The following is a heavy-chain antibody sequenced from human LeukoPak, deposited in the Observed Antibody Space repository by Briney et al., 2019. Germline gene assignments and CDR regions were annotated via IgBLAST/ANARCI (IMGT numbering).Heavy chain of an antibody. Sequence: GGSLRLSCVASGFTFSSYSMNWVRQAPGKGLEWVSSISSSSSYIYYADSVKGRFTISRDNAKNSLYLQMNSLRAEDTAVYYCARGFLGANTYYYYYYYMDVWGKGTTVTISS. CDR2: ISSSSSYI. CDR3: ARGFLGANTYYYYYYYMDV. V-gene: IGHV3-21*01. CDR1: GFTFSSYS. J-gene: IGHJ6*03. D-gene: IGHD1-26*01.